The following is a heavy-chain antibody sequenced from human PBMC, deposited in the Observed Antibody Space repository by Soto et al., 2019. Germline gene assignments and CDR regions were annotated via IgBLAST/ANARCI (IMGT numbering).Heavy chain of an antibody. Sequence: GGSLRLSCAASGFTFSNYTMHWVRQAPGKGLEWVSVISYDGSNKYYGDSVKGRFTISRDNVKNTLYLRMNSLRPEDTAVYYCAREPEGSVWQPDYFDYWGQGTLVTVSS. D-gene: IGHD6-19*01. CDR2: ISYDGSNK. J-gene: IGHJ4*02. CDR3: AREPEGSVWQPDYFDY. V-gene: IGHV3-30-3*01. CDR1: GFTFSNYT.